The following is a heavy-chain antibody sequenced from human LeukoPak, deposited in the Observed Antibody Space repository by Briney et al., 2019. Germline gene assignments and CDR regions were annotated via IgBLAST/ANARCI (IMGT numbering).Heavy chain of an antibody. V-gene: IGHV4-34*01. CDR2: INHSGST. CDR3: ARWMVGDAFGI. CDR1: GGSFSGSY. D-gene: IGHD3-10*01. Sequence: SETLSLTCAVYGGSFSGSYWNWIRQPPGKGLEWIGEINHSGSTTYNPSLKSRVTISVDTSKNQFSLKLSSVTAADTAVYYCARWMVGDAFGIWGQGTMVTVSS. J-gene: IGHJ3*02.